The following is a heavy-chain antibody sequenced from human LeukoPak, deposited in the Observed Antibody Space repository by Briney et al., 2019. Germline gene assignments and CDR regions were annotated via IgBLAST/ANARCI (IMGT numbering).Heavy chain of an antibody. CDR2: IYYSGST. CDR1: GGSISRSSYY. V-gene: IGHV4-39*02. Sequence: SETLSLTCTVSGGSISRSSYYWGWIRQPPGKGLEWLGSIYYSGSTYYNPSLKSRVTISVDTSKNQFSLKLSAVTAADTAVYYCAREAAALFWNDYWGQGTLVTVSS. CDR3: AREAAALFWNDY. J-gene: IGHJ4*02. D-gene: IGHD6-13*01.